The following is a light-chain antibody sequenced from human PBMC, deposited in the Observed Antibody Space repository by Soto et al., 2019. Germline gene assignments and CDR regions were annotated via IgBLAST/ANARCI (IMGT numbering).Light chain of an antibody. CDR3: QQRNNPLT. J-gene: IGKJ4*01. CDR2: DAS. CDR1: QSVSSS. Sequence: EIVLTQSPATLSLSPGERATLSCRASQSVSSSLAWYQQKPGQAPRLLIYDASNRATGIPARFSGSGSGTDFTLTISSLEPEDFAVYYRQQRNNPLTFGGGTKVEIK. V-gene: IGKV3-11*01.